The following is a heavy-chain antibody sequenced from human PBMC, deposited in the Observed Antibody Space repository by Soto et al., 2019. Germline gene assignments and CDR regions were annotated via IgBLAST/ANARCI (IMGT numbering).Heavy chain of an antibody. CDR1: GYTLTELS. V-gene: IGHV1-24*01. D-gene: IGHD3-16*01. CDR3: ATGSPGIWGRFPDFDY. CDR2: FDPEDGET. J-gene: IGHJ4*02. Sequence: ASVKVSCKVSGYTLTELSMHWVRQAPGKGLEWMGGFDPEDGETIYAQKFQGRVTMTEDTSTDTAYMELSSLRSEDTAVYYCATGSPGIWGRFPDFDYWGQGTLVTVSS.